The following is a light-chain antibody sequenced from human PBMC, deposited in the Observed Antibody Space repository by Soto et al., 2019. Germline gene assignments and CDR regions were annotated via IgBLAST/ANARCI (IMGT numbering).Light chain of an antibody. V-gene: IGKV1-5*03. CDR1: QSVSTW. CDR3: QQYDGYSRT. CDR2: KAS. Sequence: DIQMTQSPSTLSASVGDRVTITCRASQSVSTWLAWYQQKPGKAPKLLIYKASSLESGVPSRVSGSGSGTEFTLTISSLQPDDFATYYCQQYDGYSRTFGQGTKLEIK. J-gene: IGKJ2*01.